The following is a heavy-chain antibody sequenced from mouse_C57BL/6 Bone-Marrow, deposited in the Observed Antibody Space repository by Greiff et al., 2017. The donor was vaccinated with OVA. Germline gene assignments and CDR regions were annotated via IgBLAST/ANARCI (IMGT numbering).Heavy chain of an antibody. CDR1: GYTFTSYW. V-gene: IGHV1-69*01. J-gene: IGHJ2*01. D-gene: IGHD2-5*01. Sequence: QVQLQQPGAELVMPGASVKLSCKASGYTFTSYWMHWVKQRPGQGLEWIGEIDPSDSYTNYNQKFKGKSTLTVDKSSSTAYMQLSSPTSEDSAVYYCAREGASNYDYWGQGTTLTVSS. CDR3: AREGASNYDY. CDR2: IDPSDSYT.